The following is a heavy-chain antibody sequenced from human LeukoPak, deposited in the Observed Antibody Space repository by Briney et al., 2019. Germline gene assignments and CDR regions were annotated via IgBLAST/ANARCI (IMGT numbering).Heavy chain of an antibody. J-gene: IGHJ4*02. CDR1: GFTFSSYT. V-gene: IGHV3-30-3*01. D-gene: IGHD4/OR15-4a*01. CDR2: IPYDGSNK. CDR3: VRGMGAIDY. Sequence: GGSLRLSCAASGFTFSSYTMHWVRQAPGKGLEWVSIIPYDGSNKYYGDSVKGRSTISRDNSKTSLYLQVNSLRDEDTAVYSCVRGMGAIDYWGQGTLVTVSS.